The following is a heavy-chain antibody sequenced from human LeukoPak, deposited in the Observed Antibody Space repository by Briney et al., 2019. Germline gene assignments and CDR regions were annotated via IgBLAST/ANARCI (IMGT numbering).Heavy chain of an antibody. D-gene: IGHD2-2*01. J-gene: IGHJ4*02. Sequence: ASVKVSCKASGYIFTTYAVNWVRQAPGQGLEWMGWINTNTGNPTNAQGFTGRFVFSLDTSVSTAYLQISSLKAEDTAVYYCARGYCSSTGCYGGSYWGQGTLVTVSS. CDR3: ARGYCSSTGCYGGSY. V-gene: IGHV7-4-1*02. CDR1: GYIFTTYA. CDR2: INTNTGNP.